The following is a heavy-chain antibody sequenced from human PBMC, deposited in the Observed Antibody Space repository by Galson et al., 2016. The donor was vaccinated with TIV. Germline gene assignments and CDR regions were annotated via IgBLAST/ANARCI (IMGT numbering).Heavy chain of an antibody. D-gene: IGHD6-13*01. CDR2: ISWNSDSI. CDR1: GFTFDDYG. CDR3: AKGSQQLVVDYMDV. J-gene: IGHJ6*03. V-gene: IGHV3-9*01. Sequence: SLRLSCAVSGFTFDDYGMHWVRQAPGKGLEWVSSISWNSDSIAYADSVKGRFTISRDNAKNSLYLQMDSLRPEDTALYYCAKGSQQLVVDYMDVWGKGTTVTVS.